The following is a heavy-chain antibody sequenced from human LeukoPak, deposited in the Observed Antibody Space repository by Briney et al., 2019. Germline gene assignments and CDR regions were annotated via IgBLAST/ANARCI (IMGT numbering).Heavy chain of an antibody. CDR3: ARGDRYSSSWYCDY. CDR1: GYTFTSYC. Sequence: ASVKVSCKASGYTFTSYCISWVRQAPGQGLEWMGWISAYNGNTNYAQKLQGRVTMTTDTSTSTAYMELRSLRSDDTAVYYCARGDRYSSSWYCDYWGQGTLVTVSS. D-gene: IGHD6-13*01. CDR2: ISAYNGNT. J-gene: IGHJ4*02. V-gene: IGHV1-18*01.